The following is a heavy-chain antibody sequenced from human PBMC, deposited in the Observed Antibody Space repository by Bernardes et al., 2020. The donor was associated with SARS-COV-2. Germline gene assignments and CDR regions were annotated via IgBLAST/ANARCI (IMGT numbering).Heavy chain of an antibody. D-gene: IGHD2-21*01. CDR2: IYSSGTT. J-gene: IGHJ6*02. CDR1: GGSISSSNYY. CDR3: AGSSCGIDGYIGGLRSWDYGMDG. V-gene: IGHV4-39*01. Sequence: SETLSLTCTVSGGSISSSNYYWGWIRQAPGKGLEWIGSIYSSGTTYYNPSLQGRVIESVDTTENQFSLRLSFVTAADTAVYYCAGSSCGIDGYIGGLRSWDYGMDGWGQGTTVTVSS.